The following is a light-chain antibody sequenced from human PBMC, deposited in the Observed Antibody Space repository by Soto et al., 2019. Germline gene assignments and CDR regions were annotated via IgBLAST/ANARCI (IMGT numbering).Light chain of an antibody. CDR3: QQRFTWPIT. Sequence: EIVLTQSPATLSLSPGERGTLSCRASQSVSSYLAWYQQKPGQAPRLLIYETSNRATGIPARFSGSGSGTDFTLTISSLEPEDFAIYYCQQRFTWPITFGQGTRLEIK. CDR2: ETS. V-gene: IGKV3-11*01. CDR1: QSVSSY. J-gene: IGKJ5*01.